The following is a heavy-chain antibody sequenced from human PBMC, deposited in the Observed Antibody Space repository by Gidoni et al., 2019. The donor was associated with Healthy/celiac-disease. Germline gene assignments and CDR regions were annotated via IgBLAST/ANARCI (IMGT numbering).Heavy chain of an antibody. V-gene: IGHV3-11*06. CDR3: ARGGDYSLPFDY. CDR2: ISSSSSYT. D-gene: IGHD4-17*01. CDR1: GFTFSYYY. Sequence: QVQLVESGGGLVKPGGSLRLSCAASGFTFSYYYMSWIRQAPGKGLEWVSYISSSSSYTNYADSVKGRFTISRDNAKNSLYLQMNSLRAEDTAVYYCARGGDYSLPFDYWGQGTLVTVSS. J-gene: IGHJ4*02.